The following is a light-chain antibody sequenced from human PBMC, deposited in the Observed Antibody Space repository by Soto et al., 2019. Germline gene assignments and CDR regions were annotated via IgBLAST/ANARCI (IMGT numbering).Light chain of an antibody. CDR1: QSASST. Sequence: EIVMTQSPATLSVSPVERATLSCRASQSASSTLAWYQQKPGQAPRLLIYGASKRATGIPDRFSGRGAGTVFTLTSSRMEPEDSAVYCCQQYGSSPGTFGQGTKVDIK. CDR2: GAS. CDR3: QQYGSSPGT. J-gene: IGKJ1*01. V-gene: IGKV3-20*01.